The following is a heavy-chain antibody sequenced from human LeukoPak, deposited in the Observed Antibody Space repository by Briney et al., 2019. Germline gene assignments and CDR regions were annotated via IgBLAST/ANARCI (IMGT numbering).Heavy chain of an antibody. J-gene: IGHJ4*02. D-gene: IGHD6-19*01. CDR3: TKDELAVGDN. Sequence: GGSLRLSCAASGLTFSSFWMSWVRQAPGKGLEWVSAVSRGDGTYYADSVKGRFTISRDNSKSTLYLQMNSLRAEDTAVYYCTKDELAVGDNWGQGTLVTVSS. V-gene: IGHV3-23*01. CDR1: GLTFSSFW. CDR2: VSRGDGT.